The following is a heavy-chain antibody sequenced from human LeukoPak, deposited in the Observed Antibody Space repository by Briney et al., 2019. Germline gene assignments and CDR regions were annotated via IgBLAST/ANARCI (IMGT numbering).Heavy chain of an antibody. Sequence: FSXXAXXWVRQAPGKGLEWVSAISGSGGSTYYADSVKGRFTISRDNSKNTLYLQMNSLRAEDTAVYYCAKDTPHIVVVPAAILGWGQGTLVTVSS. D-gene: IGHD2-2*01. CDR2: ISGSGGST. V-gene: IGHV3-23*01. J-gene: IGHJ4*02. CDR1: FSXXA. CDR3: AKDTPHIVVVPAAILG.